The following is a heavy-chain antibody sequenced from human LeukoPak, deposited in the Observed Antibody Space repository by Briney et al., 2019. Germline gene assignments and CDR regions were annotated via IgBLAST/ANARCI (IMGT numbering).Heavy chain of an antibody. V-gene: IGHV4-39*06. Sequence: SETLSLTCTVSGGSISSTSYYWGWIRQPPGKGLEWIGSIYYSGSTNYNPSLKSRVTISVDTSKNQFPLKLSSVTAADTAVYYCARCFGYYDSMSGAFDIWGQGTMVTVSS. CDR3: ARCFGYYDSMSGAFDI. CDR2: IYYSGST. J-gene: IGHJ3*02. CDR1: GGSISSTSYY. D-gene: IGHD3-22*01.